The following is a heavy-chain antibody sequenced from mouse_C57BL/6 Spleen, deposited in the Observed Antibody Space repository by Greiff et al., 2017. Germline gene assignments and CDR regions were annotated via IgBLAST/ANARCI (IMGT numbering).Heavy chain of an antibody. CDR2: FAPEDGDT. V-gene: IGHV14-1*01. D-gene: IGHD1-1*01. J-gene: IGHJ2*01. CDR3: TTSYYGSQFFFDY. CDR1: GFNIKAYY. Sequence: EVQLQQSGAELVRPGASVKLSCTASGFNIKAYYMHWVKQRPEQGLEWIGRFAPEDGDTEYAPKFQGKATMTADTSSNTAYLQLSSLTSEDTAVYYCTTSYYGSQFFFDYWGQGTTLTVSS.